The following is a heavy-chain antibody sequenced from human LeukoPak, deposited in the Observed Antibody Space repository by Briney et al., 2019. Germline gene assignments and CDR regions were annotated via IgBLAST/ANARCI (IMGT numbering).Heavy chain of an antibody. D-gene: IGHD4-17*01. CDR3: ARRSPSYAAGDY. Sequence: GGSLRLSCAASGLTFDDYGMSWVRQAPGKGLEWVSGINWNGGSTGYADSVKGRFTISRDNAKNSLYLQMNSLRAEDTAVYYCARRSPSYAAGDYWGQGTLVTVSS. CDR1: GLTFDDYG. CDR2: INWNGGST. J-gene: IGHJ4*02. V-gene: IGHV3-20*04.